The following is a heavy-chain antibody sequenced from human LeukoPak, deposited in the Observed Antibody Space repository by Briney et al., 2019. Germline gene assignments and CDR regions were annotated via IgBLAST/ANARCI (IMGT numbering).Heavy chain of an antibody. J-gene: IGHJ6*02. V-gene: IGHV3-23*01. CDR1: GFTFSSYA. CDR2: ISGSGGST. Sequence: PGGSLRLSCAASGFTFSSYAMSWVRQAPGKGLEWVSAISGSGGSTYYADSVKGRFTISRDNSKNTLYLQMNSLRAEDTAVYYCARDLLGYSSSWYGGMGYYYYYGMDVWGQGTTVTVSS. D-gene: IGHD6-13*01. CDR3: ARDLLGYSSSWYGGMGYYYYYGMDV.